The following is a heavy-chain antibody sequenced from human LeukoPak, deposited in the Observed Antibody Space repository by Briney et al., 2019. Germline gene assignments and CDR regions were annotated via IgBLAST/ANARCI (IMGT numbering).Heavy chain of an antibody. Sequence: PSETLSLTCTVSGGSISSYYWSWIRQPPGEGLEWIGYIYYSGSTNYNPSLKSRVTISVDTSKNQFSLKLSSVTAADTAVYYCARGNYYGMDVWGQGTTVTVSS. J-gene: IGHJ6*02. V-gene: IGHV4-59*01. CDR1: GGSISSYY. CDR3: ARGNYYGMDV. CDR2: IYYSGST.